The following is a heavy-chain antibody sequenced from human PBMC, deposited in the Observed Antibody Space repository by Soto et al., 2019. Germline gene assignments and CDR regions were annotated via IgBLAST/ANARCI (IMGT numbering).Heavy chain of an antibody. CDR1: GGTFSSYA. J-gene: IGHJ6*04. Sequence: ASVKVSCKASGGTFSSYAISWVRQAPGQGLEWMGGIIPIFGTANYAQKFQGRVTITADKSTSTAYMELSSLRSEDTAVYYCARASYGSGSYYYYYYGIHVWDKAPTVTVSS. V-gene: IGHV1-69*06. CDR3: ARASYGSGSYYYYYYGIHV. CDR2: IIPIFGTA. D-gene: IGHD3-10*01.